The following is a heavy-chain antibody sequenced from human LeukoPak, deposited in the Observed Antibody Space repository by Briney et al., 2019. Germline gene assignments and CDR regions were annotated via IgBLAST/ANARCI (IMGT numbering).Heavy chain of an antibody. D-gene: IGHD1-26*01. CDR3: AKVPVGATPGVFDY. CDR1: GFTLRTYW. CDR2: ISGSGGST. V-gene: IGHV3-23*01. J-gene: IGHJ4*02. Sequence: GGSLRLSCAASGFTLRTYWMSWVRQAPGKGLEWVSAISGSGGSTYYADSVKGRFTISRDNSKNTLYLQMNSLRAEDTAVYYCAKVPVGATPGVFDYWGQGTLVTVSS.